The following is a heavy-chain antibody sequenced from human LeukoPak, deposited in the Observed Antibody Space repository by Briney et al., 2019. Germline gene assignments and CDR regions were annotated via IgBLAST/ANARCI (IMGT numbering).Heavy chain of an antibody. V-gene: IGHV1-2*02. CDR2: INPNSGGT. CDR3: ARPTDPYGSDFLNWFDP. Sequence: ASVKVSCKASGYTFTGYYMHWVRQAPGQGLEWVGCINPNSGGTNYAQKFQGRVTMTRDTSISTAYMELSRLRSDDTAVYYCARPTDPYGSDFLNWFDPWGQGTLVTVSS. CDR1: GYTFTGYY. D-gene: IGHD2-15*01. J-gene: IGHJ5*02.